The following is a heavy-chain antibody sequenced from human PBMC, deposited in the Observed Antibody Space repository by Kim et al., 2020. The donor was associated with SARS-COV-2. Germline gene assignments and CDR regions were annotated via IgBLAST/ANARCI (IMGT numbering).Heavy chain of an antibody. Sequence: ASVKVSCKAFGGTVSSYLITWVRQAPGQGLEWMGGIIPIFNTPNYPQKFQGRVTITADESTSTAYMELNSLRSEDTAVYYCGSAPEYYFESSAGVWGQGT. V-gene: IGHV1-69*13. D-gene: IGHD3-22*01. J-gene: IGHJ4*02. CDR1: GGTVSSYL. CDR2: IIPIFNTP. CDR3: GSAPEYYFESSAGV.